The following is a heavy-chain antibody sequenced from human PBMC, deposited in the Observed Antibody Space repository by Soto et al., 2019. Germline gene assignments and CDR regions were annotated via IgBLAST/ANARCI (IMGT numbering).Heavy chain of an antibody. V-gene: IGHV4-59*01. CDR1: PGSISGYY. D-gene: IGHD5-12*01. CDR2: IYYSGSP. Sequence: SETLSLTCTVSPGSISGYYWSWIRQAPGKGLEWIGFIYYSGSPNYNPSLKSRVTISVDTSKNQFSLELTSVTAADTAVYYCARDRHTGYDLGYWGQGTLVTV. J-gene: IGHJ4*02. CDR3: ARDRHTGYDLGY.